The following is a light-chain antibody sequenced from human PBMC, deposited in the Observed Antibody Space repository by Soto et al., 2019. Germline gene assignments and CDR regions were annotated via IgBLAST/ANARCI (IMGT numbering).Light chain of an antibody. J-gene: IGLJ2*01. V-gene: IGLV1-40*01. CDR2: GNS. Sequence: QLVLTQPPSVSGAPGQRVTISCTGSSSNIGAGYDVHWYQHLPGAAPKLLIYGNSIRPSGVPDRFSGSKSGTSASLAITGLQAEDEADYYCQSYDTSLSAVVFGGGTKVTVL. CDR3: QSYDTSLSAVV. CDR1: SSNIGAGYD.